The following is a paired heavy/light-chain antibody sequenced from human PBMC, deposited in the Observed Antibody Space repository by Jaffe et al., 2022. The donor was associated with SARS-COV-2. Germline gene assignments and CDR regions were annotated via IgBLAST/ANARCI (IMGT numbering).Heavy chain of an antibody. V-gene: IGHV3-15*01. Sequence: EVQLVESGGGLVKPGGSLRLSCAASGFTFKNAWMSWVRQAPGKGLEWVGRIKSTNHGGTTNYAAPVKDRFTISTDDSKNTLYLQMNSLKTEDTAVYYCTTDFGGRDTGDWGQGTLVTVSS. D-gene: IGHD3-16*01. CDR3: TTDFGGRDTGD. CDR1: GFTFKNAW. J-gene: IGHJ4*02. CDR2: IKSTNHGGTT.
Light chain of an antibody. J-gene: IGLJ2*01. CDR3: AAWDDSLNGPV. V-gene: IGLV1-44*01. CDR1: SSNIGRNI. Sequence: QSVLTQPPSASGTPGQRVSISCSGSSSNIGRNIVNWYQQLPGTAPKLLIYSNVRRPSGVPDRFSGSRSGTSASLAISGLQSEDEADYYCAAWDDSLNGPVFGGGTKLTVL. CDR2: SNV.